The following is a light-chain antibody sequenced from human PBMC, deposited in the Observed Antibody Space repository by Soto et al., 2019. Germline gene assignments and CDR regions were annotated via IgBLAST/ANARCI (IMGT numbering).Light chain of an antibody. CDR2: GAS. CDR1: RSVSSSY. J-gene: IGKJ1*01. Sequence: EIVLTQSPGTLSFSPGERATLSCRASRSVSSSYLAWYQQKPGQAPRLLIYGASNRATGIPDRCSGSGSGTDFTLIISRREPEDFAGYYCQQYGSSPRTFGQGTKMEIK. CDR3: QQYGSSPRT. V-gene: IGKV3-20*01.